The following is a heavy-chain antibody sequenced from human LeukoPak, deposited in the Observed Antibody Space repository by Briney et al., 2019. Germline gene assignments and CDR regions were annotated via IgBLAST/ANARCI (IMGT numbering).Heavy chain of an antibody. CDR3: ARGDPYYYGSGSYHFNWFDP. J-gene: IGHJ5*02. Sequence: PSETLSLTCAVSGGSISSGGYSWSWIRQPPGKGLEWIGYIYHSGSTYYNPSLKSRVTISVDRSKNQFSLKLSSVTAADTAVYYCARGDPYYYGSGSYHFNWFDPWGQGTLVTVSS. CDR1: GGSISSGGYS. D-gene: IGHD3-10*01. CDR2: IYHSGST. V-gene: IGHV4-30-2*01.